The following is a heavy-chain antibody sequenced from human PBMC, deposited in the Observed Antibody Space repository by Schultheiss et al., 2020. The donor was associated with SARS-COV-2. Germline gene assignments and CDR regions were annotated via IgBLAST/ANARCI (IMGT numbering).Heavy chain of an antibody. J-gene: IGHJ6*02. V-gene: IGHV1-2*04. D-gene: IGHD1/OR15-1a*01. Sequence: ASVKVSCKASGYTFTGYYMHWVRQAPGQGLEWMGWINPNSGGTNYAQKFQGWVTMTRDTSISTAYMELSRLRSDDTAVYYCAKTNVYYYGMDVWGQGTTVTVSS. CDR2: INPNSGGT. CDR1: GYTFTGYY. CDR3: AKTNVYYYGMDV.